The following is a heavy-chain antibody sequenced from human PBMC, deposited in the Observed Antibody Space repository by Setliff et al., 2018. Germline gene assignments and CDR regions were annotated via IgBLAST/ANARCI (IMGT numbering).Heavy chain of an antibody. Sequence: PSETLSLTCTVSGGSISSGGYYWSWIRQHPGKGLEWIGYIYYSGSTYYNPSLKSRVTISVDTSKNQFSLRLSSVTATDTAVYYCARGRRITMIVVPPGVFDIWGQGTMVTVS. V-gene: IGHV4-31*03. D-gene: IGHD3-22*01. CDR2: IYYSGST. J-gene: IGHJ3*02. CDR3: ARGRRITMIVVPPGVFDI. CDR1: GGSISSGGYY.